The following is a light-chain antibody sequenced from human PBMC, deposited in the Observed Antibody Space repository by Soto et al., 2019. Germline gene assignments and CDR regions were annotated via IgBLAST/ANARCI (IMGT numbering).Light chain of an antibody. CDR3: CSYAGSITCV. CDR2: EGS. Sequence: QSVLTQPASVSGSPGQSITISCTGTSSDVGSYNLVSWYQQHPGKAPKLMIYEGSKRPSGVSNRFSGSKSGNTASLTISGLQAEDEADYYCCSYAGSITCVFGTGTKLTVL. CDR1: SSDVGSYNL. V-gene: IGLV2-23*01. J-gene: IGLJ1*01.